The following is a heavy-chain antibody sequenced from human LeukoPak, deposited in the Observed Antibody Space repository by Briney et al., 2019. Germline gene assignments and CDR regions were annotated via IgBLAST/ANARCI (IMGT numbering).Heavy chain of an antibody. CDR2: IYYSGST. CDR3: ARDKVEEANTAMGPIDYFDY. D-gene: IGHD5-18*01. V-gene: IGHV4-39*07. Sequence: SSETLSLTCTVSGGSISSSSYYWGWIRQPPGKGLEWIGSIYYSGSTYYNPSLKSRVTISVDTSKNQFSLKLSSVTAADTAVYYCARDKVEEANTAMGPIDYFDYWGQGTLVTVSS. J-gene: IGHJ4*02. CDR1: GGSISSSSYY.